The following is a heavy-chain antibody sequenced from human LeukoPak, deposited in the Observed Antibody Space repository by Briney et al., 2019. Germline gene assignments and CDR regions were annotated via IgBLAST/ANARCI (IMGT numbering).Heavy chain of an antibody. CDR2: ISSNGGST. J-gene: IGHJ4*02. CDR1: GFTFSSYA. CDR3: VKVVRGVYDY. D-gene: IGHD3-10*01. V-gene: IGHV3-64D*06. Sequence: GGSLRLSCSASGFTFSSYAMHWVRQAPGKGLEYVSAISSNGGSTYYADSVKGRFTISRDNSKDTLYLQMSSLRAEDTAVYYCVKVVRGVYDYWGQGTLVTVSS.